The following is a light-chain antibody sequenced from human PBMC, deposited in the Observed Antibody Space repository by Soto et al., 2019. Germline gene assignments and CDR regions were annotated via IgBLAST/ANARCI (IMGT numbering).Light chain of an antibody. J-gene: IGKJ2*01. CDR3: QQYGSSGYT. V-gene: IGKV3-20*01. CDR1: QSVSSSY. CDR2: GAS. Sequence: EIVLTQSPGTLSLSPGARATLSCRASQSVSSSYLAWYQQKPGQAPRLLIYGASSRATGIPDRFSGSGSGKDFTLTISRLEPEDFAVYYCQQYGSSGYTFGQGTKLEIK.